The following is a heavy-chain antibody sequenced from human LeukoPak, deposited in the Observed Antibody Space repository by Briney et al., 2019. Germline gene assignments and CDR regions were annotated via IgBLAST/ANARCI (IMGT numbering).Heavy chain of an antibody. D-gene: IGHD3-10*01. CDR3: ATDLFGELLSDRFDH. Sequence: ASVTLSFKVSGYTLTELPMHWMRQAPGTGLEWMGGFDPDDGETIYAQKFQGRVNMTEDISTDTANMELTSLRSDDTAVYYCATDLFGELLSDRFDHWCQGTLVIVSS. CDR1: GYTLTELP. V-gene: IGHV1-24*01. J-gene: IGHJ5*02. CDR2: FDPDDGET.